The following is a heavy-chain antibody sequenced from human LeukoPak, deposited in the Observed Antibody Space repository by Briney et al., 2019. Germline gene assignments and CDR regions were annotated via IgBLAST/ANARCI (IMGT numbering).Heavy chain of an antibody. D-gene: IGHD3-10*01. Sequence: GESLKISCKGSGYSFTSYWISWVRQMPGKGLEWMGRIDPSDSYTNYSPSFQGHVTISADKSISTAYLQWSSLKASDTAMYYCARQLLWFEEHPHWFDPWGQGTLVTVSS. V-gene: IGHV5-10-1*01. CDR3: ARQLLWFEEHPHWFDP. CDR2: IDPSDSYT. J-gene: IGHJ5*02. CDR1: GYSFTSYW.